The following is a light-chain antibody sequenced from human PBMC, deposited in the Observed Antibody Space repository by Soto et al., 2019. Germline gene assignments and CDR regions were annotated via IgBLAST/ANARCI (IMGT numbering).Light chain of an antibody. CDR1: SSNIGNNF. J-gene: IGLJ2*01. V-gene: IGLV1-51*01. Sequence: QSVLTQPPSVSAAPGQKVTISCSGSSSNIGNNFVSWYRQVAGTAPKLLIYDTEKRPLGDPDRFSGSKSGSSATLAITGLQIGDEADYYCASWDTSLSVRIFGGGTQRTVL. CDR3: ASWDTSLSVRI. CDR2: DTE.